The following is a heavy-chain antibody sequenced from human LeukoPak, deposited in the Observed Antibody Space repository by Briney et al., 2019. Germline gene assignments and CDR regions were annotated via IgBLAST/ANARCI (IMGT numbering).Heavy chain of an antibody. J-gene: IGHJ4*02. CDR3: ARVDTAMVAGGGDY. V-gene: IGHV1-2*02. CDR2: INPHSGGT. Sequence: EASVKVSCKASGYTFTDYYMHWVRQAPGQGLEWMGWINPHSGGTDHAQKFQGRVTMTRDTSISTAYMELSRLRSDDTAVYYCARVDTAMVAGGGDYWGQGTLVTVSS. CDR1: GYTFTDYY. D-gene: IGHD5-18*01.